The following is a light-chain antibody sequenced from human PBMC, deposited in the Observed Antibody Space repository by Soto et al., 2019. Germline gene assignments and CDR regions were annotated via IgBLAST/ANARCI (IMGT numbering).Light chain of an antibody. J-gene: IGKJ1*01. CDR1: QDVDSW. Sequence: DIPMTQSPSSVSASVGDRVTITCRASQDVDSWLAWYQQKPGKAPKLLIYAAYSLQSGVPSRFSGSGSGTDFTFTISSLQPEDFATYYCQQGSSFPWTFGQGTKVESK. CDR3: QQGSSFPWT. CDR2: AAY. V-gene: IGKV1-12*01.